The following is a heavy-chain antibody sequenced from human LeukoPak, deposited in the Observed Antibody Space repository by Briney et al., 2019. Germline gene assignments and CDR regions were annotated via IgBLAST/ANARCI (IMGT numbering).Heavy chain of an antibody. V-gene: IGHV1-2*02. Sequence: ASVKVSCKASGYTFTGDYMHWVRQAPGQGLEWMGWINPNSGGTNYAQKFQGRVTMTRDTSISTAYMELSRLRSDDTAVYYCARRTPLWFGEANFDYWGQGTLVTVSS. J-gene: IGHJ4*02. CDR2: INPNSGGT. D-gene: IGHD3-10*01. CDR1: GYTFTGDY. CDR3: ARRTPLWFGEANFDY.